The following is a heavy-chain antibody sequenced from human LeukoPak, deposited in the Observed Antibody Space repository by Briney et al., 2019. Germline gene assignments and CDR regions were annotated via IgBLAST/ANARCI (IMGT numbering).Heavy chain of an antibody. CDR1: GGTFSSYA. Sequence: SVKVSCKASGGTFSSYAISWVRQAPGQGLEWMGGIIPIFGTANYAQKFQGRVTIPADKSTSTAYMELSSLSSEDAAVYYCAREEWNLQYSGYDWTYHFDYWGQGTLVTVSS. CDR3: AREEWNLQYSGYDWTYHFDY. CDR2: IIPIFGTA. D-gene: IGHD5-12*01. V-gene: IGHV1-69*06. J-gene: IGHJ4*02.